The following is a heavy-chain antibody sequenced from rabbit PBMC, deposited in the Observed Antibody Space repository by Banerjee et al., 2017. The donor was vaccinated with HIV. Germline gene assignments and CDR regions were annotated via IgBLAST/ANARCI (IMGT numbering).Heavy chain of an antibody. CDR1: GFSFSSGYD. V-gene: IGHV1S43*01. CDR2: IDPVFGST. J-gene: IGHJ6*01. CDR3: ARVAGSSYY. D-gene: IGHD8-1*01. Sequence: QQQLVESGGGLVKPGASLTLTCKASGFSFSSGYDMCWVRQAPGKGLEWIGYIDPVFGSTYYASWVNGRFTISSHNAQNTLYLQLNSLTAADTATYFCARVAGSSYYWGPGTLVTVS.